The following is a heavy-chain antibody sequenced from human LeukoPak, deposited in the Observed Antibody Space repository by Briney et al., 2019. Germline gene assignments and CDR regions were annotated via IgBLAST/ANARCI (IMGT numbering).Heavy chain of an antibody. D-gene: IGHD2-2*01. J-gene: IGHJ4*02. V-gene: IGHV3-7*01. CDR3: AKDEKSIVVVPAAVGY. Sequence: GGSLRLSCAASGFTFSSYWMSWVRQAPGKGLEWVANIKQDGSEKYYVDSVKGRFTISRDNAKNSLYLQMNSLRAEDTAVYYCAKDEKSIVVVPAAVGYWGQGTLVTVSS. CDR1: GFTFSSYW. CDR2: IKQDGSEK.